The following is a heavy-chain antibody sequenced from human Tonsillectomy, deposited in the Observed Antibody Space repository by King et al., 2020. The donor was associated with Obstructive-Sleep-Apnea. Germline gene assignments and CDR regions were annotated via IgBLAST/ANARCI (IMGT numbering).Heavy chain of an antibody. CDR3: ARRLSAPGLFDS. V-gene: IGHV2-5*01. CDR2: ICWNDDE. Sequence: ITLKESGPTLVKPTQTLTLTCTFSGFSLSASGVGVGWIRQPPGQALEWLALICWNDDERYSPSLKSRLTITKDTSKNQVVLTMTNMDPVDTATYYCARRLSAPGLFDSWGPGTLVTVSS. J-gene: IGHJ4*02. D-gene: IGHD6-13*01. CDR1: GFSLSASGVG.